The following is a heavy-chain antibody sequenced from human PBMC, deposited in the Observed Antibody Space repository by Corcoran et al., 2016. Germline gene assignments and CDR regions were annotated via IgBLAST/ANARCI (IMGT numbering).Heavy chain of an antibody. CDR3: ARDRMGVVPAAVRGVGMDV. J-gene: IGHJ6*02. CDR2: IWYEGSNK. Sequence: QVQLVESGGGVVQPGRSLRLSCAASGFTFSSYGMHWVRQAPGKGLEWVAVIWYEGSNKYYADPVKGRFTISRDNSKNTLDLQMNSRRAEETAVYYCARDRMGVVPAAVRGVGMDVWGQGTTVTVSS. D-gene: IGHD2-2*01. CDR1: GFTFSSYG. V-gene: IGHV3-33*01.